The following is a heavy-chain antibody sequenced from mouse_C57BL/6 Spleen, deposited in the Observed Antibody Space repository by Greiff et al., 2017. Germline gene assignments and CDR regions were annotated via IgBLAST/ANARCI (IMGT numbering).Heavy chain of an antibody. D-gene: IGHD1-1*01. Sequence: EVQLQQSGPELVKPGASVKIPCKASGYTFTDYNMDWVKQSHGKSLEWIGDINPNNGGTIYNQKFKGKATLTVDKSSSTAYMELRSLTSEDTAVYYCAQRWYGSSYDWYFDVWGTGTTVTVSS. CDR2: INPNNGGT. J-gene: IGHJ1*03. CDR1: GYTFTDYN. V-gene: IGHV1-18*01. CDR3: AQRWYGSSYDWYFDV.